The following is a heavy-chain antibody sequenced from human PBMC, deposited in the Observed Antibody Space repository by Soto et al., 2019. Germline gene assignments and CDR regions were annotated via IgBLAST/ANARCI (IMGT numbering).Heavy chain of an antibody. CDR2: IYPGDSET. V-gene: IGHV5-51*01. Sequence: PGESLKISCKGSGYSFTNYWIGWVRQMPGKGLEWMGIIYPGDSETRYSPSFQGQVTISADRSSTTAYLQWSSLKASDTAMYYCARARTPGIAAADDYWGQGTLVTV. CDR1: GYSFTNYW. J-gene: IGHJ4*02. D-gene: IGHD6-13*01. CDR3: ARARTPGIAAADDY.